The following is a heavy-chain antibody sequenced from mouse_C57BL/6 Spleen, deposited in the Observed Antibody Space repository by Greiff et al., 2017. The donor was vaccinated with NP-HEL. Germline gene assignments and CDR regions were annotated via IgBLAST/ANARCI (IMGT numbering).Heavy chain of an antibody. J-gene: IGHJ3*01. D-gene: IGHD2-3*01. Sequence: QVQLQQPGAELVKPGASVKLSCKASGYTFTSYWMHWVKQRPGQGLEWIGMIHPNSGSTNYNEKFKSKATLTVDKSSSTAYMQLSSLTSEDSAVYYCARDDGYYGGDWFAYWGQGTLVTVSA. V-gene: IGHV1-64*01. CDR1: GYTFTSYW. CDR2: IHPNSGST. CDR3: ARDDGYYGGDWFAY.